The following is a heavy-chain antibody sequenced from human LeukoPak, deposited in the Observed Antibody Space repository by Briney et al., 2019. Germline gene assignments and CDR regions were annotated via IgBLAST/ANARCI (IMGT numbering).Heavy chain of an antibody. CDR2: ISAYNGNT. V-gene: IGHV1-18*01. D-gene: IGHD3-22*01. CDR3: ARDRYDSSGYYGQQFYFDY. Sequence: ASVKVSCKASGYTFTSYGISWVRQAPGQGLEWMGWISAYNGNTNYAQKLQGRVTMTRDTSISTAYMELSRLRSDDTAVYYCARDRYDSSGYYGQQFYFDYWGQGTRVTVSS. CDR1: GYTFTSYG. J-gene: IGHJ4*02.